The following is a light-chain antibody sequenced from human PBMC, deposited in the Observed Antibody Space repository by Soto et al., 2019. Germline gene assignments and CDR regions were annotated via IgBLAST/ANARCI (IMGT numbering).Light chain of an antibody. V-gene: IGKV3-20*01. Sequence: EIVLTQSPGTLSLSPGERATLSCRASQSVSSSYLAWFQQKPGQAPRLLISTASNRATGIPDRFSGSGSGTDFTLTISRLEPEDFAVYYCQQYGSSPTTFGQGTKVDIK. CDR1: QSVSSSY. CDR2: TAS. J-gene: IGKJ1*01. CDR3: QQYGSSPTT.